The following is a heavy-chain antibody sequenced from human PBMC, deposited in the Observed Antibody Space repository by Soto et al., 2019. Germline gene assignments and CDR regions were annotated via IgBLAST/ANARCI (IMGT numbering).Heavy chain of an antibody. CDR2: IYYSGST. V-gene: IGHV4-31*03. CDR1: GGSISSGGYY. CDR3: ANIVAKYYFDY. J-gene: IGHJ4*02. D-gene: IGHD5-12*01. Sequence: SETLSLTCTVSGGSISSGGYYWSWIRQHPGKGLEWIGYIYYSGSTYYNPSLKSRVTISVDTSKNQFSLKLSSVTAADTAVYYCANIVAKYYFDYWGQGTLVTVYS.